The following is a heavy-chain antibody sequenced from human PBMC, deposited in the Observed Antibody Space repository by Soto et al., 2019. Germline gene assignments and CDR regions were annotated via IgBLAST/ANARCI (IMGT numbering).Heavy chain of an antibody. CDR1: GGSISPYY. V-gene: IGHV4-59*08. J-gene: IGHJ4*02. CDR3: ARLNYGDFQLYYFDY. Sequence: SEALSVTCTVSGGSISPYYWSWIRQPPEKGLEWIGNIYYIGNSNYNPSLKSRVTISLDTSRNQFSLKLSSVTAADTAVYYCARLNYGDFQLYYFDYWGQGTLVTVSS. CDR2: IYYIGNS. D-gene: IGHD4-17*01.